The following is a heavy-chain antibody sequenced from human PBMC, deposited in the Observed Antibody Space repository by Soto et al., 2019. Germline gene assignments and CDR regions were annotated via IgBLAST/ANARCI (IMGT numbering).Heavy chain of an antibody. Sequence: ASVKVSCKASGYTFTGYYMHWVRQAPGQGLEWMGWINPNSGGTNYAQKFQGWVTMTRDTSISTAYMELSRLRSDDTAVYYCARDLGGDYGDYFDYWGQGTLVTVSS. J-gene: IGHJ4*02. D-gene: IGHD4-17*01. CDR3: ARDLGGDYGDYFDY. CDR1: GYTFTGYY. V-gene: IGHV1-2*04. CDR2: INPNSGGT.